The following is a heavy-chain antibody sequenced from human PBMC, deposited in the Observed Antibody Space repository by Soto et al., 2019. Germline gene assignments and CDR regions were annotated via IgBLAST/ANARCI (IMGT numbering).Heavy chain of an antibody. CDR3: ARQLGPPFSSGYINWFDP. Sequence: PSETLSLTCTVSGGSISSGGYYWSWIRQHPGKGMEWIGYIYYSGSTYYNPSLKSRVTISVDTSKNQFSLKLSSVTAADTAVYYFARQLGPPFSSGYINWFDPWGQGTLVTVSS. J-gene: IGHJ5*02. D-gene: IGHD3-22*01. CDR2: IYYSGST. CDR1: GGSISSGGYY. V-gene: IGHV4-31*03.